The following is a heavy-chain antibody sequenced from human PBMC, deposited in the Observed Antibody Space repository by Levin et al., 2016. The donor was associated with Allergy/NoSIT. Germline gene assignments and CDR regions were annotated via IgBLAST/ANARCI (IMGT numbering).Heavy chain of an antibody. J-gene: IGHJ4*02. CDR2: VDSGAIT. Sequence: GESLKISCAASGFTVSSHYMSWVRQAPEKGLEWVSIVDSGAITSYADSVKGRFTISRDISKNTVYLNMNSLRVEDSAVYYCAREAGQQLGHFDYWGQGTLVTVSS. CDR1: GFTVSSHY. V-gene: IGHV3-66*01. CDR3: AREAGQQLGHFDY. D-gene: IGHD6-13*01.